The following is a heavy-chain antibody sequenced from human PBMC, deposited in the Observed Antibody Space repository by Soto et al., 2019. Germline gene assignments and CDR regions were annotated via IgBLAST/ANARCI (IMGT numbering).Heavy chain of an antibody. J-gene: IGHJ4*02. D-gene: IGHD2-15*01. Sequence: ASVKVSCKASGYTFTSYYMHWVRQAPGQGLEWMGIINPSGGSTYYNPSLESRVTISVDTSKNQFSLKLSSVTAADTAVYYCARSTNPTSGPYFDYWGQGTLVTVSS. CDR3: ARSTNPTSGPYFDY. CDR2: INPSGGST. CDR1: GYTFTSYY. V-gene: IGHV1-46*01.